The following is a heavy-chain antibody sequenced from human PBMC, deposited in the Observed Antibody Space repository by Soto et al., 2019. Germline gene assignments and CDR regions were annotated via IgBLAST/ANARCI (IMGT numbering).Heavy chain of an antibody. CDR3: ARQGNYYDSSGYYSDY. D-gene: IGHD3-22*01. CDR2: IYPGDSDT. Sequence: PGESLKISCQGSGYSFTSYWIGWVRQMPGKGLEWMGIIYPGDSDTRYSPSFQGQVTTSADKSISTAYLQWSSLKASDTAMYYCARQGNYYDSSGYYSDYWGQGTLVTVSS. J-gene: IGHJ4*02. CDR1: GYSFTSYW. V-gene: IGHV5-51*01.